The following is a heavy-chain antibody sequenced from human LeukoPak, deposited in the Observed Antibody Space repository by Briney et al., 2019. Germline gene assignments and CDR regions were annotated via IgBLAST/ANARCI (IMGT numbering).Heavy chain of an antibody. V-gene: IGHV3-20*04. CDR1: GFTFDDYG. CDR2: INWNGGST. J-gene: IGHJ4*02. D-gene: IGHD3-22*01. Sequence: PGGSLRLSCAASGFTFDDYGMSWVRQAPGKGLEWVSGINWNGGSTGYADSVKGRFTISRDNAKNSLYLQMNSLRAEDTALYYCARVTRSNYYDSSGYSGFDYWGQGTLVTVSS. CDR3: ARVTRSNYYDSSGYSGFDY.